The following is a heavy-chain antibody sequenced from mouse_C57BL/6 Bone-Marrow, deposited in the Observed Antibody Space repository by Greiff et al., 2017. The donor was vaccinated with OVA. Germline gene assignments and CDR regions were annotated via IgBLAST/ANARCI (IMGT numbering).Heavy chain of an antibody. CDR1: GYSITSDY. V-gene: IGHV3-8*01. CDR2: ISYSGST. Sequence: EVQLMESGPGLAKPSQTLSLTCSVTGYSITSDYWNWIRKFPGNKLEYMGYISYSGSTYYNPSLKSRISITRDTSKNQYYLQLNSVTTEDTATYYCARVHYYGSSYDWYFDVWGTGTTVTVSS. D-gene: IGHD1-1*01. CDR3: ARVHYYGSSYDWYFDV. J-gene: IGHJ1*03.